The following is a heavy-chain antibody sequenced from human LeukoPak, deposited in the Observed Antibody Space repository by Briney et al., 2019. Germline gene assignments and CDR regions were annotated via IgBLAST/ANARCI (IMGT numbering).Heavy chain of an antibody. V-gene: IGHV3-30*02. D-gene: IGHD1-26*01. CDR3: ANLVVGATTSLYYYYMDV. J-gene: IGHJ6*03. CDR1: GFTFSSYG. CDR2: IRYDGSNK. Sequence: GGSLRLSCAASGFTFSSYGMHWVRQAPGKGLEWVAFIRYDGSNKYYADSVKGRFTISRDNSKNTLYLQMNSLRAEDTAVYYCANLVVGATTSLYYYYMDVWGKGTTVTVSS.